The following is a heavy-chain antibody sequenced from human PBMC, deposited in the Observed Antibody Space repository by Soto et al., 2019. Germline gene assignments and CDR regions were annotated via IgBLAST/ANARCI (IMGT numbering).Heavy chain of an antibody. Sequence: VGSLRLSCAASGFTFSSYSMNWVRQAPGKGLEWVSSISSSSGHIYYADSLKGRFTISRDNAKNSLYLQMNSLRAEDTAVYYCTRHWLATREFDYWGQGTLVTVSS. CDR3: TRHWLATREFDY. J-gene: IGHJ4*02. D-gene: IGHD1-26*01. V-gene: IGHV3-21*01. CDR2: ISSSSGHI. CDR1: GFTFSSYS.